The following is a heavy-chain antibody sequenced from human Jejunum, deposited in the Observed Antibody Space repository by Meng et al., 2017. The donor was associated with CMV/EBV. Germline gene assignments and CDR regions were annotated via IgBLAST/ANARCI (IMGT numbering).Heavy chain of an antibody. CDR2: LSHDGSKK. CDR1: FTFSSYC. V-gene: IGHV3-30*02. CDR3: AKDHDVDCNAPWGLVY. J-gene: IGHJ4*02. D-gene: IGHD3-9*01. Sequence: FTFSSYCMHWVRQAPGKGLEWVAFLSHDGSKKAYGDSVKGRFTISRDTSKNTLYLQINSLRPEDTAVYYCAKDHDVDCNAPWGLVYWGQGTLVTVSS.